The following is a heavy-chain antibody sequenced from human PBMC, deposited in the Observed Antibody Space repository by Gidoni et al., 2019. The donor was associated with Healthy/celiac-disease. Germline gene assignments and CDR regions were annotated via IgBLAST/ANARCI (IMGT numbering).Heavy chain of an antibody. CDR3: ARAPIFDY. CDR2: IYSSGST. V-gene: IGHV4-59*01. Sequence: QEQLQESGPGLVKPSATLSLTCTVAGGSISRYYWSWTRQPPVKGLEWIGYIYSSGSTNYNPSLKSRVTISVDTSKNQFSLKLSSVTAADTAVYYCARAPIFDYWGQGTLVTVSS. CDR1: GGSISRYY. J-gene: IGHJ4*02.